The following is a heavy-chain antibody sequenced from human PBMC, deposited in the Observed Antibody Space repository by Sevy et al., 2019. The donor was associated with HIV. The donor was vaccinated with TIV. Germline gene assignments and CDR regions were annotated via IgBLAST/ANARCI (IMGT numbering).Heavy chain of an antibody. D-gene: IGHD3-22*01. J-gene: IGHJ3*02. Sequence: GGSLRVSCAASGFTFSSYAMNWVRQAPGKGLEWVSTIYGSGGVTYYADSVKGRFTISRDKSKNTLYLQMNSLRAEDTAVYYCAGGRYDSSGSFDAFDIWGQGTMVTVSS. CDR3: AGGRYDSSGSFDAFDI. CDR1: GFTFSSYA. V-gene: IGHV3-23*01. CDR2: IYGSGGVT.